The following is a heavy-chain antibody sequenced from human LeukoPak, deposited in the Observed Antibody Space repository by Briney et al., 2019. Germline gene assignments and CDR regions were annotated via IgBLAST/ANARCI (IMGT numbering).Heavy chain of an antibody. CDR1: GYTFTSYG. Sequence: ASVKVSCKASGYTFTSYGISWVRQAPGQGLEWMGWISAYNGNTNYAQKLQGRGTMTTDTSTSTAYMELRSLRSDDTAVYYCARERVGYCSSTSCFHFDYWGQGTLVTVSS. CDR3: ARERVGYCSSTSCFHFDY. CDR2: ISAYNGNT. V-gene: IGHV1-18*01. D-gene: IGHD2-2*01. J-gene: IGHJ4*02.